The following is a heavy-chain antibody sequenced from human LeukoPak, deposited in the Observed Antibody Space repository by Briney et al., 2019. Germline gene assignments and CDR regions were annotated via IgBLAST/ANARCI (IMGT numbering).Heavy chain of an antibody. CDR1: GGSISSYY. CDR3: AREFGGYCSSTSCYSSDYYYMDV. V-gene: IGHV4-59*01. J-gene: IGHJ6*03. CDR2: IYYSGST. D-gene: IGHD2-2*03. Sequence: KTSETLSLTCTVSGGSISSYYWSWIRQPPGKGLEWIGYIYYSGSTNHNPSLKSRVTISVDTSKNQFSLKLSSVTAADTAVYYCAREFGGYCSSTSCYSSDYYYMDVWGKGTTVTVSS.